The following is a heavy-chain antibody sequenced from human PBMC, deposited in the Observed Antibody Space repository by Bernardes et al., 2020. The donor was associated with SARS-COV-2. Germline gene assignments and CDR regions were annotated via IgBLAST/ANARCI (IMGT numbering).Heavy chain of an antibody. Sequence: ASVKVSCKTSGFTFTGHYIHWVRQAPGQGPEWVGWISLKTGGTNYAQKFQGRVTVTRDTSISTAYMELSGLMSDDTAVFYCARAWSGYTFDYWGQGTLVTVSS. D-gene: IGHD3-3*01. CDR2: ISLKTGGT. CDR3: ARAWSGYTFDY. CDR1: GFTFTGHY. J-gene: IGHJ4*02. V-gene: IGHV1-2*02.